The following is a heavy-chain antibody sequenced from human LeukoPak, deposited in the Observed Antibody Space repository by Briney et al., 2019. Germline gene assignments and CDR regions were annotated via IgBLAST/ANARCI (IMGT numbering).Heavy chain of an antibody. V-gene: IGHV1-2*02. D-gene: IGHD3-16*01. CDR1: GYTFTCYY. Sequence: ASVKVSCKASGYTFTCYYMNWVRQAPGQGREWMGWINPKSGDTKYSQKFQRRVTMTRDTSTTTVYMELSRLRSDDTAVYYCARVRGLFGDVRAFYLWGRGTMDSVSS. J-gene: IGHJ3*01. CDR2: INPKSGDT. CDR3: ARVRGLFGDVRAFYL.